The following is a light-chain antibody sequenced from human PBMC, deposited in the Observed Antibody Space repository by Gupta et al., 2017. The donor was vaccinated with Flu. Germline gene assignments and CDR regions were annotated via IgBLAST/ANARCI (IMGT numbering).Light chain of an antibody. CDR1: SSDVGNYDY. J-gene: IGLJ2*01. CDR3: CSYAGTFTFV. Sequence: TSSDVGNYDYVSWYQQPPGKAPKLMIYGVTKRPSGVPDRFSGSKSGNTASLAISGLQAEDEANYYCCSYAGTFTFVFGGGTKLTVL. V-gene: IGLV2-11*03. CDR2: GVT.